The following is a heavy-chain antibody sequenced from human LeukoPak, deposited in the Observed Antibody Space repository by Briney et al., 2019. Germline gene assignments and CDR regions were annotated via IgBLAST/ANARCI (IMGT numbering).Heavy chain of an antibody. CDR2: ISYDGFNP. J-gene: IGHJ4*02. V-gene: IGHV3-30*18. CDR3: AKVKEMYSSGSYHFDY. CDR1: GFTFSSYG. D-gene: IGHD6-19*01. Sequence: PGRSLRLSCAASGFTFSSYGMHWVRQAPGKGLEWVAVISYDGFNPYYADSVKGRFTISRDNSKNTLWLQMNSLRAEDTAVYYCAKVKEMYSSGSYHFDYWGQGTLVTVSS.